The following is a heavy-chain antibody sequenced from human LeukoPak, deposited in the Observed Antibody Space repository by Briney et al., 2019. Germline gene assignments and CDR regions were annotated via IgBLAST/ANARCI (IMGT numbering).Heavy chain of an antibody. D-gene: IGHD3-22*01. CDR2: IYSGGST. V-gene: IGHV3-53*01. CDR3: ARARYYGSSGYLGTNWFDP. CDR1: GFTVSSNY. J-gene: IGHJ5*02. Sequence: PGGSLRLSCAASGFTVSSNYMSWVRQAPGKGLEWVSVIYSGGSTYYADSVKGRFTISRDNSKNTLYLQMNSLRAEDTAVYYCARARYYGSSGYLGTNWFDPWGQGTLVTVSS.